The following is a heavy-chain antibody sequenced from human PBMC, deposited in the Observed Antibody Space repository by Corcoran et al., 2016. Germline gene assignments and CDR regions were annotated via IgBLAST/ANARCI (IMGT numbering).Heavy chain of an antibody. CDR3: AGDNNDFWSGEFYY. Sequence: QVQLVQSGAEVKKPGASVKVSCKASGYTFTSYGISWVRQAPGQGLEWMGWISAYNGNTNYAQKLQGRVTMNTDTSTSTAYMELRSLRSYDTAVYYCAGDNNDFWSGEFYYWGQGTLVTVSS. V-gene: IGHV1-18*01. CDR1: GYTFTSYG. D-gene: IGHD3-3*01. J-gene: IGHJ4*02. CDR2: ISAYNGNT.